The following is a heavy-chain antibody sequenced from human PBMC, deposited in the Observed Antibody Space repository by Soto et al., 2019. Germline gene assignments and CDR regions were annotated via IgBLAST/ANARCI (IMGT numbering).Heavy chain of an antibody. CDR2: ISSAGDSS. CDR1: GFTFSTYE. V-gene: IGHV3-48*03. CDR3: ARVYCSTTTCHVQAFDS. J-gene: IGHJ4*02. D-gene: IGHD2-2*01. Sequence: EVQLVESGGGLAQPGGSVRLSCAASGFTFSTYEMNWVRQAPGRTLEWVSYISSAGDSSYYAGFVKGRFSISRDNAKNSLYLQMNSWRVEDTAVYYCARVYCSTTTCHVQAFDSWGQGTLVTVSS.